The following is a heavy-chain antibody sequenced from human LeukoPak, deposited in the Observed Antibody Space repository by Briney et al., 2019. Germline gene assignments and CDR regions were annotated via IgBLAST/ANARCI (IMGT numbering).Heavy chain of an antibody. Sequence: SVKVSCKASGGTFSSYAISWVRQAPGQGLEWMGGIIPIFGTANYAQKFQGRVTITADESTSTAYMELSSLRSEGTAVYYCARDGIAARLSGNELYYYYGMDVWGQGTTVTVSS. CDR1: GGTFSSYA. CDR2: IIPIFGTA. CDR3: ARDGIAARLSGNELYYYYGMDV. D-gene: IGHD6-6*01. V-gene: IGHV1-69*13. J-gene: IGHJ6*02.